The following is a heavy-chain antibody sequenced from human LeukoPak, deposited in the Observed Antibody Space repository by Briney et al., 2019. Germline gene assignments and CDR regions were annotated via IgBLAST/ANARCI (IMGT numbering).Heavy chain of an antibody. D-gene: IGHD3-9*01. V-gene: IGHV4-59*05. CDR3: GKTYDLLTGYSVFDS. Sequence: PGGSLRLSCAASGFTFSSYSMNWVRQAPGKGLEWIGSIYYSGSTYYNPSLKSRVTISVDTSKNQFSLKVTSATAADTAVYYCGKTYDLLTGYSVFDSWGEGTLVTVSS. CDR1: GFTFSSYSMN. J-gene: IGHJ5*01. CDR2: IYYSGST.